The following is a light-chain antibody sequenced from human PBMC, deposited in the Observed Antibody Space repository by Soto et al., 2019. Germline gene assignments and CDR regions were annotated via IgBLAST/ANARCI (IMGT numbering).Light chain of an antibody. CDR1: QPINDY. CDR2: EAS. J-gene: IGKJ1*01. CDR3: HQTYSPPDT. Sequence: DIHMTQSPSSLSASVGGRVAITCRASQPINDYLNWYRQAPGKAPTLLIYEASNLQSGVPSRFSGSGSGTDFTLTISGLQPDDSATYYCHQTYSPPDTFGQGTKVDIK. V-gene: IGKV1-39*01.